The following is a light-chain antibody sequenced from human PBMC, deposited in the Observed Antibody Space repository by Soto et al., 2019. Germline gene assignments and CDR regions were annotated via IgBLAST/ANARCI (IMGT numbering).Light chain of an antibody. CDR3: QKYNSAPPLFT. CDR2: AAS. Sequence: DIPMTQSPSSLSASVGDRVTITCRASQAISNYLAWYQQKPGKVPKLLIYAASTLQSGVPSRFSGSGSGTDFILTISSLQPEDVASYYCQKYNSAPPLFTFGPGTKVEIK. V-gene: IGKV1-27*01. CDR1: QAISNY. J-gene: IGKJ3*01.